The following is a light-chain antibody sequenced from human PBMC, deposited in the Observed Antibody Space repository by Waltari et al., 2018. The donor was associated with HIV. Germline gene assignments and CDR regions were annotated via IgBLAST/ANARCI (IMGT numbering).Light chain of an antibody. CDR1: SSHLGNNA. J-gene: IGLJ2*01. CDR3: AAWDDSLNGPV. V-gene: IGLV1-36*01. Sequence: QSVLTQPPSVSEAPRQRVTISCSGSSSHLGNNAVTWYQQLPGKAPKLLIYYDDLLPSGVSDRFSGSKSGTSASLAISGLQSEDEADYYCAAWDDSLNGPVFGGGTKLTVL. CDR2: YDD.